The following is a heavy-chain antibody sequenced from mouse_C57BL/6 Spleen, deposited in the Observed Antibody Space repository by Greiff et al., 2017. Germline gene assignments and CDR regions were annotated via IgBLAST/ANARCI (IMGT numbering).Heavy chain of an antibody. D-gene: IGHD1-1*01. J-gene: IGHJ4*01. Sequence: QVQLQQPGAELVMPGASVKLSCKASGYTFTSYWMHWVKQRPGQGLAWIGELDPSDSYTNYNQKFKGKSTLTVDNSSSTAYMQLSSLTSEDSAVYYCAYYVSSLYAMEYWGQGTSVTVSS. CDR1: GYTFTSYW. CDR3: AYYVSSLYAMEY. V-gene: IGHV1-69*01. CDR2: LDPSDSYT.